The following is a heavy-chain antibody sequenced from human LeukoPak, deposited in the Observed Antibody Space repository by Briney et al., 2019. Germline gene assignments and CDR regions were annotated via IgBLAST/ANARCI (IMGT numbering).Heavy chain of an antibody. D-gene: IGHD1-7*01. CDR2: IYYSGST. CDR3: ARGGLELPDNWFDP. J-gene: IGHJ5*02. CDR1: GGSISSYY. Sequence: SETLSLTCTVSGGSISSYYWSWIRQPPGKGLEWIGYIYYSGSTNYNPSLKSRVTISVDTSKNQFSLKLSSVTAADTAVYYCARGGLELPDNWFDPWGRGTLVTVSS. V-gene: IGHV4-59*01.